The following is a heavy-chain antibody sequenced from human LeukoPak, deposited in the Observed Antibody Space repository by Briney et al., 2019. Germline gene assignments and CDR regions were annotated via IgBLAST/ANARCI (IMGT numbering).Heavy chain of an antibody. CDR2: INPNSGGT. D-gene: IGHD1-26*01. J-gene: IGHJ4*02. Sequence: LGASVKVSCKASGYTFTGYYMHWVRQAPGQGLEWMGWINPNSGGTNYAQKFQGRVTMTRDTSISTAYMELSRLRSDDTAVYYCARVLRGWVGKFPLDYWGQGTLVTVSS. CDR3: ARVLRGWVGKFPLDY. CDR1: GYTFTGYY. V-gene: IGHV1-2*03.